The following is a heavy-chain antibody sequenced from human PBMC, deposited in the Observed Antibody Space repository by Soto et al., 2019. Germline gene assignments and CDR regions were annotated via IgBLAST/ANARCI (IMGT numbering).Heavy chain of an antibody. Sequence: PSETLSLTCAVYGGSSSDYSWIWIRQPPGKGLEWIGEINHRGQSNYKPSLKSRTIISVDKSKNQVSLSLNSVTAADTAVYYCAKVSRITIFGGGWFDPWGQ. CDR2: INHRGQS. J-gene: IGHJ5*02. D-gene: IGHD3-3*01. CDR1: GGSSSDYS. CDR3: AKVSRITIFGGGWFDP. V-gene: IGHV4-34*01.